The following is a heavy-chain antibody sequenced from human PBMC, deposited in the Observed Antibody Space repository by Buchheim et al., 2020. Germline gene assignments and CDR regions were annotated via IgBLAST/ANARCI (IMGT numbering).Heavy chain of an antibody. Sequence: EVQLVESGGYLVQPGGSLRLSCAASGFTFSSYWMSWVRQAPGKGLEWVATIKQVGSEKYYVDSVKGRFTISRDNAKNSMYLQMNSLRAEDTAVYYCASLTPLAVGAFGCWGQGTL. V-gene: IGHV3-7*01. CDR1: GFTFSSYW. CDR3: ASLTPLAVGAFGC. D-gene: IGHD6-19*01. CDR2: IKQVGSEK. J-gene: IGHJ4*02.